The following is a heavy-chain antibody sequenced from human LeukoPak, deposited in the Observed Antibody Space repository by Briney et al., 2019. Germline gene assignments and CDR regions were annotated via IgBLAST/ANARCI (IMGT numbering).Heavy chain of an antibody. CDR3: AKEPSCSGSSCYYSDF. CDR2: ISGSGGST. Sequence: GGSLRLSCAASEFTFSSYAMSWVRQAPGKGLEWVSAISGSGGSTYYGDSVKGRFTISRDNSKNTLDLQMNSLRGEDTAIYYCAKEPSCSGSSCYYSDFWGQGTLVTVSS. D-gene: IGHD2-15*01. CDR1: EFTFSSYA. V-gene: IGHV3-23*01. J-gene: IGHJ4*01.